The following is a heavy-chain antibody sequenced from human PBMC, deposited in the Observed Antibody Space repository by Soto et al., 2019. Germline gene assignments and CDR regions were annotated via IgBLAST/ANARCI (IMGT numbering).Heavy chain of an antibody. J-gene: IGHJ6*03. D-gene: IGHD3-3*01. V-gene: IGHV3-33*01. CDR1: GFTFSSYG. CDR2: IWYDGSNK. Sequence: GGSLRLPCAASGFTFSSYGMHWVRQAPGKGLEWVAVIWYDGSNKYYADSVKGRFTISRANSNNTLYLQMNSLRAEDTEVYYCASDSYYDFWSGYWHYYYYYMDVWGQGTTVTVSS. CDR3: ASDSYYDFWSGYWHYYYYYMDV.